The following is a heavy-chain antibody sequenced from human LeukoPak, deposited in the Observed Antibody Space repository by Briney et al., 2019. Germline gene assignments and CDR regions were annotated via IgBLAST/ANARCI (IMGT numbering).Heavy chain of an antibody. V-gene: IGHV3-74*01. Sequence: GGALRLSCAASGVTFSNYWMHSVRQAPGKGLVWVSRINSDGSSRNYADSVKGGFTISRDNAKNTLYLQSNSLRAEETAVYYCASASTHRIAAGGDSWGQGTLVTVSS. D-gene: IGHD6-13*01. CDR3: ASASTHRIAAGGDS. CDR2: INSDGSSR. J-gene: IGHJ4*02. CDR1: GVTFSNYW.